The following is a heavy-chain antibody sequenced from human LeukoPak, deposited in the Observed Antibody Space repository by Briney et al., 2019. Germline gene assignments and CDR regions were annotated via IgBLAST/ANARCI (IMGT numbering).Heavy chain of an antibody. Sequence: ASVNVSCKASGYTFTSYDINWVRQATGQGLEWMGWMNPNSGNTGYAQKFQGRVTMTRNTSISTAYMELSSLRSEDTAVYYCARAPLPGYSGYDYPFDYWGQGTLVTVSS. D-gene: IGHD5-12*01. CDR3: ARAPLPGYSGYDYPFDY. CDR1: GYTFTSYD. V-gene: IGHV1-8*01. CDR2: MNPNSGNT. J-gene: IGHJ4*02.